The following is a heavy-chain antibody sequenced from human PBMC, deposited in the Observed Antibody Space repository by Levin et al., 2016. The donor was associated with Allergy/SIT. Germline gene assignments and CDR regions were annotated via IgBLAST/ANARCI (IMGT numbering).Heavy chain of an antibody. CDR1: GFTFGDYA. J-gene: IGHJ3*02. CDR3: TRMHYDFWIQYAFDI. Sequence: GGSLRLSCTASGFTFGDYAMSWFRQAPGKGLEWVGFIRSKAYGGTTEYAASVKGRFTISRDDSKSIAYLQMNSLKTEDTAVYYCTRMHYDFWIQYAFDIWGQGTMVTVSS. V-gene: IGHV3-49*03. CDR2: IRSKAYGGTT. D-gene: IGHD3-3*01.